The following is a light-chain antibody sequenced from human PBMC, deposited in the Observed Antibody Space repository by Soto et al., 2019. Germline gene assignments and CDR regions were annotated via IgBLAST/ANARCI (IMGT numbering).Light chain of an antibody. CDR1: NSDVGGYNY. V-gene: IGLV2-14*01. CDR3: SSYTSISTLYV. J-gene: IGLJ1*01. Sequence: QSVLTQPASVSGSPGQSITISCTGTNSDVGGYNYVSWYQQHPGTAPELMIYDVSHRPSGVSNRFSGSKSDNTASLTISGLQAEDEADYYCSSYTSISTLYVFGTGTKVTVL. CDR2: DVS.